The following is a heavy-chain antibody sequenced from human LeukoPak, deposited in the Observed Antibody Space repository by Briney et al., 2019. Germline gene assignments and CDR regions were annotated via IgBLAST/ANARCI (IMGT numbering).Heavy chain of an antibody. CDR3: ARAGSGRNFDY. D-gene: IGHD1-26*01. V-gene: IGHV1-46*01. CDR1: GYTFTSYY. CDR2: INPSGGST. Sequence: VASVKVSCKASGYTFTSYYMHWVRQAPGQGLEWMGIINPSGGSTSYAQKFQGRVTMTRDTSISTAYMELSRLRSDDTAVFYCARAGSGRNFDYWGQGTLVTVSS. J-gene: IGHJ4*02.